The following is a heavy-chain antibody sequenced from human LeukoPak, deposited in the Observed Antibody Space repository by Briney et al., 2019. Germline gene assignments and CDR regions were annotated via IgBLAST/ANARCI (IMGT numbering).Heavy chain of an antibody. V-gene: IGHV1-18*04. D-gene: IGHD4-17*01. CDR3: ARGRPHDYGDYVWNY. CDR2: ISAYNGNT. J-gene: IGHJ4*02. CDR1: GYTFTSYG. Sequence: ASVKVSCKASGYTFTSYGISWVRQAPGQGVEWMGWISAYNGNTNYAQKLQGRVTMTTDTSTSTAYMELRSLRSDDTAVYYCARGRPHDYGDYVWNYWGQGTLVTVSS.